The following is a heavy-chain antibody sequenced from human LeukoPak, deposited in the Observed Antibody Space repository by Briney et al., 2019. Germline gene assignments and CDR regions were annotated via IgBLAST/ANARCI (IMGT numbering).Heavy chain of an antibody. D-gene: IGHD3-16*01. CDR2: FDPEDGET. CDR3: ATVGGLGIYDY. V-gene: IGHV1-24*01. J-gene: IGHJ4*02. Sequence: GASVKVSCKASDYTFTSYGISWVRQAPGQGLEWMGGFDPEDGETIYAQKFQGRVTMTEDTSTDTAYMELSSLRSEDTAVYYCATVGGLGIYDYWGQGTLVTVSS. CDR1: DYTFTSYG.